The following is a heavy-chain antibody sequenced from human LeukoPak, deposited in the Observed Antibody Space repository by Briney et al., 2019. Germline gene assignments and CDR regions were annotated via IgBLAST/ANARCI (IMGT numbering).Heavy chain of an antibody. CDR2: INPNSGGT. Sequence: ASVKVSCKASGYTFTGYYMHWVRQAPGQGLEWMGRINPNSGGTNYAQKFQGRVTMTRDTPISTAYMELSRLRSDDTAVYYCATDPVHSSGYYYVGYWGQGTLVTVSS. CDR3: ATDPVHSSGYYYVGY. J-gene: IGHJ4*02. D-gene: IGHD3-22*01. CDR1: GYTFTGYY. V-gene: IGHV1-2*06.